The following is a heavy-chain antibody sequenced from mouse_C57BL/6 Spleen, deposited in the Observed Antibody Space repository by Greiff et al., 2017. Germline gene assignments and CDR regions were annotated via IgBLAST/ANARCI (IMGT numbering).Heavy chain of an antibody. CDR2: ISSGSSTI. CDR3: ARGTAQVFYAMDY. J-gene: IGHJ4*01. V-gene: IGHV5-17*01. Sequence: EVKLMESGGGLVKPGGSLKLSCAASGFTFSDYGMHWVRQAPEKGLEWVAYISSGSSTIYYADTVKGRFTISRDNAKNTLFLQMTSLRSEDTAMYYCARGTAQVFYAMDYWGQGTSVTVSS. D-gene: IGHD3-2*02. CDR1: GFTFSDYG.